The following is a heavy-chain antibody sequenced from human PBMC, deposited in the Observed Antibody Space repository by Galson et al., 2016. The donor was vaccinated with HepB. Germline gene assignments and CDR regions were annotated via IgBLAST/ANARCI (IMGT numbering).Heavy chain of an antibody. CDR2: SNSDGSST. V-gene: IGHV3-74*01. D-gene: IGHD1-14*01. CDR3: ARLGSFPLLDY. Sequence: SLRLSCAASGFTFRSYWMHWVRQTPGKGLEWVSRSNSDGSSTSYADSVRGRFTISRDNAKNTLYLQMSSLRVEDTAVYYCARLGSFPLLDYWGQGTLVTVSS. J-gene: IGHJ4*02. CDR1: GFTFRSYW.